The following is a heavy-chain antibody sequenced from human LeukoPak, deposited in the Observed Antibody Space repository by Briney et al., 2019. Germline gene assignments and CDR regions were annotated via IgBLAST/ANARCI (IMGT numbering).Heavy chain of an antibody. J-gene: IGHJ4*02. V-gene: IGHV4-34*01. CDR3: ARETYDFWSGYYIDY. Sequence: SETLSLTCAVYGGSFSGYYWSWIRQPPGKGLEWIGEINHSGSTNYNPSLKCLVTISVDTSKNQFSLKLSSVTAADTAVYYCARETYDFWSGYYIDYWGQGTLVTVSS. CDR1: GGSFSGYY. CDR2: INHSGST. D-gene: IGHD3-3*01.